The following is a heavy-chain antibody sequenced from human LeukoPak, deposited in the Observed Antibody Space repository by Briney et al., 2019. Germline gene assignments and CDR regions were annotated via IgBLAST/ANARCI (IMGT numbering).Heavy chain of an antibody. CDR1: GGSISSYY. CDR2: IYYSGST. J-gene: IGHJ5*02. CDR3: ARHSRDSAVAGTSWFDP. Sequence: SETLSLTCTVSGGSISSYYWSWIRQPPGKGLEWIGYIYYSGSTNYNPSLKSRVTISVDTSKNQFSLKLSSVTAADTAVYYCARHSRDSAVAGTSWFDPWGQGTLVTVSS. D-gene: IGHD6-19*01. V-gene: IGHV4-59*08.